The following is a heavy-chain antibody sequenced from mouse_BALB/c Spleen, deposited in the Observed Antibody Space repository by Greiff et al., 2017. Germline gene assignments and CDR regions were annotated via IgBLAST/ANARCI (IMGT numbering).Heavy chain of an antibody. CDR1: GFSLTSYG. D-gene: IGHD2-10*02. J-gene: IGHJ4*01. CDR3: ARVEEYGNYYAMDY. V-gene: IGHV2-4-1*01. CDR2: IWSGGST. Sequence: VKLMESGPGLVQPSQSLSITCTVSGFSLTSYGVHWVRQSPGKGLEWLGVIWSGGSTDYNAAFISRLSISKDNSKSQVFFKMNSLQTDDTARYYCARVEEYGNYYAMDYWGQGTAVTVSS.